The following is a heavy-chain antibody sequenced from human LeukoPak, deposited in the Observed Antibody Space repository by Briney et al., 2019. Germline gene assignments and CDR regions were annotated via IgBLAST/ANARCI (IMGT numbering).Heavy chain of an antibody. CDR2: ISYSGGST. J-gene: IGHJ4*02. CDR1: GFTFNTYA. Sequence: GGSLRLSCAASGFTFNTYAMSWVRQAPGKGLEWVSYISYSGGSTYYADSVKGRFTISRDNSKNTLYLQMNSLRAEDTAVYYCAKEYSGYDFDYWGQGKLVTVSS. D-gene: IGHD5-12*01. V-gene: IGHV3-23*01. CDR3: AKEYSGYDFDY.